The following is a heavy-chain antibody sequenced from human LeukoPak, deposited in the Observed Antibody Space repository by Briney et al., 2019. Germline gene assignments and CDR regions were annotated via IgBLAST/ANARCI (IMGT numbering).Heavy chain of an antibody. CDR3: AREGREGYNYPALDF. CDR1: GLSFSDHF. Sequence: GGSLRLSCAASGLSFSDHFMDWVRQAPGKGLEWVANMKHDGIEKYHVDSVKGRFTISRDNTKNSLYLHMSSLRVEDTAVYYCAREGREGYNYPALDFWGQGILVTVSS. D-gene: IGHD5-24*01. V-gene: IGHV3-7*05. J-gene: IGHJ4*02. CDR2: MKHDGIEK.